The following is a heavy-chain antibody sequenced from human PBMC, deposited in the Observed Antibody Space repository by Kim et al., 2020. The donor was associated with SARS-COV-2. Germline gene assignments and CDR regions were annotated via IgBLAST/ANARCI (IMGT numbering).Heavy chain of an antibody. J-gene: IGHJ4*02. CDR3: ASRQLGY. CDR1: GGSFSGYY. V-gene: IGHV4-34*01. CDR2: INHSGST. Sequence: SETLSLTCAVYGGSFSGYYWSWIRQPPGKGLEWIGEINHSGSTNYNPSLKSRVTISVDTSKNQFSLKLSSVTAADTAVYYCASRQLGYWGQGTLVTVSS. D-gene: IGHD6-6*01.